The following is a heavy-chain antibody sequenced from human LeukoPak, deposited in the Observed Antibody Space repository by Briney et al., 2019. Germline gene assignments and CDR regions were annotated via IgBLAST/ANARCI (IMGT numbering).Heavy chain of an antibody. D-gene: IGHD3-3*01. CDR2: MNPNRGNT. Sequence: ASVKVSCKASGYTFTSYDINWVRQATGQGLEWMGWMNPNRGNTGYAQKFQGRVTMTRNTSISTAYMELSSLRSEDTAVYYCARGGNEYDFWSAYYYYGIDVWGQGTTVTVSS. V-gene: IGHV1-8*01. J-gene: IGHJ6*02. CDR3: ARGGNEYDFWSAYYYYGIDV. CDR1: GYTFTSYD.